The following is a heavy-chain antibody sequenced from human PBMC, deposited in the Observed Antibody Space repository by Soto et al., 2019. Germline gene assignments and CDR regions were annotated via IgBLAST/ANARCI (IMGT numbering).Heavy chain of an antibody. D-gene: IGHD3-22*01. V-gene: IGHV4-4*07. Sequence: QVQLQESGPGLVKPSETLSLTCSVSGVSISSYYWSWIRQPAGKGLEWIGRIYTRGSTNYNPSLKSRITMSVDTSKNQFSLKLSSVAAADTAVYYCARVVHYYDSSGYFDYWGQGTLVTVSS. CDR1: GVSISSYY. CDR2: IYTRGST. CDR3: ARVVHYYDSSGYFDY. J-gene: IGHJ4*02.